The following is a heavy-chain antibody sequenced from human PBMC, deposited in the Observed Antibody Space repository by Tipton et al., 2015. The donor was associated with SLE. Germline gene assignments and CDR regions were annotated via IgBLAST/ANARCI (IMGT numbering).Heavy chain of an antibody. Sequence: TLSLTCTVSGGSIRGHYWSWIRQPPGKGLEWIGYIHYTGSTHYNPSLESRVTMSVDTSKNQFSLRLTSVNAAATAKYYCVKGQEGAATDYYYYMDVWGKGTTVTVS. CDR2: IHYTGST. D-gene: IGHD2-15*01. CDR1: GGSIRGHY. J-gene: IGHJ6*03. V-gene: IGHV4-59*11. CDR3: VKGQEGAATDYYYYMDV.